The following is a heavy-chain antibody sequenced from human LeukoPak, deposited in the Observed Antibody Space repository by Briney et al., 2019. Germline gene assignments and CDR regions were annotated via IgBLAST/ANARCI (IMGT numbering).Heavy chain of an antibody. Sequence: GGSLSLSCSVSGFTFSTYVTHWVRQAPGKGLEYVSAISSNGDNTYYADSVKGRFTISRDNSKNTLYLQMSSLRADDTAVYYCVRGTGYWGQGTLVTVSS. CDR3: VRGTGY. CDR2: ISSNGDNT. CDR1: GFTFSTYV. V-gene: IGHV3-64D*06. J-gene: IGHJ4*02.